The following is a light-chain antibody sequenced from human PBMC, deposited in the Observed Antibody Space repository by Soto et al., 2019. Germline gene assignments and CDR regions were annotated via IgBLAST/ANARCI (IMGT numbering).Light chain of an antibody. CDR1: QSVGRS. J-gene: IGKJ4*01. CDR2: AVS. V-gene: IGKV3-20*01. CDR3: QQYGNSPLT. Sequence: IVMTHSAATLSVSPGARATLSCRASQSVGRSLAWYQQKPGQAPSLLIFAVSSRATGIPDRFSGSGSGTDLTITISRLEPEDFALYYCQQYGNSPLTFGEGTKVDIK.